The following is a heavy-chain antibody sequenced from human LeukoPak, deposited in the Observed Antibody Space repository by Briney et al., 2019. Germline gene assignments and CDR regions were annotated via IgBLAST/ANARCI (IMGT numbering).Heavy chain of an antibody. CDR2: IYYSGST. D-gene: IGHD2/OR15-2a*01. CDR1: GGSITTSSYY. CDR3: ARAFRARYFDL. Sequence: SETLSLTCTVSGGSITTSSYYWGWTRQPPGKGLEWIGIIYYSGSTYYNPSLKGRVTISVDTSKNQFSLKLSSVTAADTAVYYCARAFRARYFDLWGRGTLVTVSS. J-gene: IGHJ2*01. V-gene: IGHV4-39*01.